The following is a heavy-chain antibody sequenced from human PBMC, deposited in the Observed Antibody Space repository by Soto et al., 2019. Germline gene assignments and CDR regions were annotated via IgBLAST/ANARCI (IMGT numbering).Heavy chain of an antibody. D-gene: IGHD2-2*01. CDR1: GGSFSGYY. J-gene: IGHJ3*02. Sequence: QVQLQQWGAGLLKPSETLSLTCAVYGGSFSGYYWTWLRQTPGKGLEWIREINHSGSTNYNPSLKSRVSISADTSKKQFSLNLTYVTAADTAVYYCARGECSSNYCFTRWALDIWGQGTVVTVSS. CDR2: INHSGST. V-gene: IGHV4-34*01. CDR3: ARGECSSNYCFTRWALDI.